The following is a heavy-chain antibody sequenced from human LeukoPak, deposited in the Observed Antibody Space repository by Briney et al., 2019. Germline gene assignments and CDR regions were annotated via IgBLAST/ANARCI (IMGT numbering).Heavy chain of an antibody. CDR3: AREFGVVISRYYYCGMDV. CDR2: ISAYNGNT. J-gene: IGHJ6*02. CDR1: GYTFTSYG. Sequence: GASVKVSCKASGYTFTSYGISWVRQAPGQGLEWMGWISAYNGNTNYAQKLQGRVTMTTDTSTSTAYMELRSLRSDDTAVYYCAREFGVVISRYYYCGMDVWGQGTTVTVSS. V-gene: IGHV1-18*01. D-gene: IGHD3-3*01.